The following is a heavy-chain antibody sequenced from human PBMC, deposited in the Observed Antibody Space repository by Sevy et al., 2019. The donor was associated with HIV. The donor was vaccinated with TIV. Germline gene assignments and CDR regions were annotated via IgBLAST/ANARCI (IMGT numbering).Heavy chain of an antibody. V-gene: IGHV3-21*01. Sequence: GGSLRLSCAASRFTFSTYTMNWVRQAPGKGLEWVSSISSLSNYIYYSDSVRGRFTISRDNAKNSVYLQMNRLRAEDTAVYYCARATYYYDTSGPYFFDFWGQGTLVTVSS. CDR1: RFTFSTYT. CDR3: ARATYYYDTSGPYFFDF. D-gene: IGHD3-22*01. CDR2: ISSLSNYI. J-gene: IGHJ4*02.